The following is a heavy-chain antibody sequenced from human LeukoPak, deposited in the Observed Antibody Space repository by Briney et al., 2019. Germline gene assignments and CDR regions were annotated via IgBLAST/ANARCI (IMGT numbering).Heavy chain of an antibody. V-gene: IGHV3-23*01. CDR3: AREYCSGGSCYEIDY. J-gene: IGHJ4*02. D-gene: IGHD2-15*01. CDR1: GFTFSSYA. CDR2: ISGSGGST. Sequence: GGSLRLSCAASGFTFSSYAMSWVRQAPGKGLEWVSAISGSGGSTYYADSVKGRFTISRDNSKNTLYLQMNSLRAEDTAVYYCAREYCSGGSCYEIDYWGQGTLVTVSS.